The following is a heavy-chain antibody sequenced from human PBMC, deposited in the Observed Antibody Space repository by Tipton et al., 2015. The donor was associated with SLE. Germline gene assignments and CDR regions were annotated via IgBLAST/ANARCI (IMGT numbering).Heavy chain of an antibody. Sequence: TLSLTCTVSGGSISSSSYYWGWIRQPPGKGLEWIGSSYYSGSTYYNPSLKSRVTISVDTSKNQFSLKLSSVTAADTAVYYCAREVTAAAAPSFDYWGQGTLVTVSS. D-gene: IGHD2-21*02. CDR3: AREVTAAAAPSFDY. CDR1: GGSISSSSYY. J-gene: IGHJ4*02. CDR2: SYYSGST. V-gene: IGHV4-39*07.